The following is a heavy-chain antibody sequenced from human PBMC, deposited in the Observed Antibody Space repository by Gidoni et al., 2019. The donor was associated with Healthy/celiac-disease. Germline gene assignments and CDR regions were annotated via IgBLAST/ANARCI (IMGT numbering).Heavy chain of an antibody. CDR1: GFTFSDYY. CDR2: ISSSSSYT. V-gene: IGHV3-11*05. J-gene: IGHJ3*02. D-gene: IGHD3-22*01. Sequence: QVQLVESGGGLVKPGGSLRLPCAASGFTFSDYYMSWIRQAPGKGLEWVSYISSSSSYTNYADSVKGRFTISRDNAKNSLYLQMNSLRAEDTAVYYCARAISLYYYDVFVDAFDIWGQGTMVTVSS. CDR3: ARAISLYYYDVFVDAFDI.